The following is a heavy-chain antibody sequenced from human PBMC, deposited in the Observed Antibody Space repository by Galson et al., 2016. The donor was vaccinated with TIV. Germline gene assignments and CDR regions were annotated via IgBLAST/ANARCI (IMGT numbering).Heavy chain of an antibody. CDR1: GFTFRNFG. CDR2: IRYDGSEK. Sequence: SLRLSCAASGFTFRNFGMHWVRKAPGKGLEWVAFIRYDGSEKYFADSVKGRFTISRDNSQNTLYLQMNNVRAADTAVYYCAMDGDDNSFVHVFNDFLDVWGKGPAVTVSA. J-gene: IGHJ6*04. D-gene: IGHD3/OR15-3a*01. CDR3: AMDGDDNSFVHVFNDFLDV. V-gene: IGHV3-30*02.